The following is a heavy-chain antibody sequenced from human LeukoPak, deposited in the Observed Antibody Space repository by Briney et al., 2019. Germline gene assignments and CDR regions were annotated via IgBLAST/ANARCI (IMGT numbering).Heavy chain of an antibody. CDR1: GYTFTSYG. V-gene: IGHV1-18*01. CDR3: ARSGCSSTSCYGWFDP. CDR2: ISAYNGNT. J-gene: IGHJ5*02. D-gene: IGHD2-2*01. Sequence: ASVKVSCKASGYTFTSYGISWVRQAPGQGLEWMGWISAYNGNTNYAQELQGRVTMTTDTSTSTAYMELRSLRSDDTAVYYCARSGCSSTSCYGWFDPWGQGTLVTVSS.